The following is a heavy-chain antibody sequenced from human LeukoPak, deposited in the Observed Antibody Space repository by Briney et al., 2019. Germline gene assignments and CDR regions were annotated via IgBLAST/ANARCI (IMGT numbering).Heavy chain of an antibody. V-gene: IGHV3-30*02. CDR2: IRYDGSNK. J-gene: IGHJ4*02. CDR3: ARDSDSGYGPFAS. CDR1: GFTFNNYG. Sequence: GGSLRLSCAASGFTFNNYGMHWVRQAPGKGLEWVAFIRYDGSNKYYGDSVKGRFTISRDNSKTTVYLHMNSLRAEDTAVYYCARDSDSGYGPFASWGQGTLVTVSS. D-gene: IGHD5-12*01.